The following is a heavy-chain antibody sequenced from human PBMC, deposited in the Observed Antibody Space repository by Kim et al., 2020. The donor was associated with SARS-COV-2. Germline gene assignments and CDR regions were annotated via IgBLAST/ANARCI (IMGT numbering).Heavy chain of an antibody. D-gene: IGHD2-21*01. CDR2: ISGSGGST. V-gene: IGHV3-23*01. CDR1: GFTFSSYA. J-gene: IGHJ6*02. CDR3: AKEIHIVVVIAIQGMDV. Sequence: GGSLRLSCAASGFTFSSYAMSWVRQAPGKGLEWVSAISGSGGSTYYADSVKGRFTISRDNSKKTLYLQMNSLRAEDTAVYYCAKEIHIVVVIAIQGMDVWGQGTTVTVSS.